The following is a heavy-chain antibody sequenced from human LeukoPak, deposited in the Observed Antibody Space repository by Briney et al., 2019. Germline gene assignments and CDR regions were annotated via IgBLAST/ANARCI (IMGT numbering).Heavy chain of an antibody. CDR1: GFTLSSYE. J-gene: IGHJ6*02. V-gene: IGHV3-48*03. CDR2: SSSGGNTI. CDR3: ARDRGYYHGMDV. Sequence: GGSLSLSCAASGFTLSSYEMNWVRQAPGKGLEWVSYSSSGGNTIYYADSVKGRFTMSRDNAKNSLYLQMNSLRAEDTAVYYCARDRGYYHGMDVWGQGATVTVSS.